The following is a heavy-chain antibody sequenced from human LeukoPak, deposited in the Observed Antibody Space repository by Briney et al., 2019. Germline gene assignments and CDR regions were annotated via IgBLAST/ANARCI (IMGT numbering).Heavy chain of an antibody. V-gene: IGHV1-69*01. Sequence: SVKVSCTASGGTFSSYAISWVRQAPGQGLEWMGGIIPIFGTANYAQKFQGRVTITADESTSTAYMELSSLGSEDTAVYYCARTMVSLSSGPDHWGQGTLVTVSS. CDR3: ARTMVSLSSGPDH. CDR2: IIPIFGTA. D-gene: IGHD6-19*01. J-gene: IGHJ5*02. CDR1: GGTFSSYA.